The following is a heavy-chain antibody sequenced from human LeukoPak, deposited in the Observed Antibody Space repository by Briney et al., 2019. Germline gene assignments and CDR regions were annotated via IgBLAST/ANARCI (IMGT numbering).Heavy chain of an antibody. CDR3: ARASYYGENWFDH. J-gene: IGHJ5*02. D-gene: IGHD3-10*01. CDR1: GFTFSSYE. Sequence: PGGSLRLSCAASGFTFSSYEMNWVRQAPGKGLEWASYISSSGSTIYYADSVKGRFTISRDNAKNSLYLQMNSLRAEDTAVYYCARASYYGENWFDHWGQGTLVTVSS. CDR2: ISSSGSTI. V-gene: IGHV3-48*03.